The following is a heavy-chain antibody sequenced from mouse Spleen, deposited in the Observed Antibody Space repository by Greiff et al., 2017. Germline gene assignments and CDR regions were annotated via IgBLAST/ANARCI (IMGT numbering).Heavy chain of an antibody. D-gene: IGHD2-5*01. Sequence: VNVVESGGGLVKPGGSLKLSCAASGFTFSDYGMHWVRQAPEKGLEWVAYISSGSSTIYYADTVKGRFTISRDNAKNTLFLQMTSLRSEDTAMYYCAAYSNYAMDYWGQGTSVTVSS. CDR2: ISSGSSTI. J-gene: IGHJ4*01. V-gene: IGHV5-17*01. CDR1: GFTFSDYG. CDR3: AAYSNYAMDY.